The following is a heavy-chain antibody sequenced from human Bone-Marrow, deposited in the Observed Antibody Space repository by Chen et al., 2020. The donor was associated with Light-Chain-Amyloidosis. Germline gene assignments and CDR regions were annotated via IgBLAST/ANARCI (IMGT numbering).Heavy chain of an antibody. J-gene: IGHJ3*02. D-gene: IGHD3-9*01. Sequence: EVQLVESGGGLLQRGGSLRPSCAASGFAFRSYGMSWVRQAPGKGREWVSTIRGSGGSRYYGDSVKGRLTISRDNSKNALFLQMNSLRAEDTAVYYCAKDISYDDILPGYPADAFDIWGQGTMVTVSS. CDR2: IRGSGGSR. CDR3: AKDISYDDILPGYPADAFDI. V-gene: IGHV3-23*04. CDR1: GFAFRSYG.